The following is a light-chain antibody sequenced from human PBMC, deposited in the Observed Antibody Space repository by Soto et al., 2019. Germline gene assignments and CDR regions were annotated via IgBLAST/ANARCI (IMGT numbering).Light chain of an antibody. CDR3: QQSYGTPWT. CDR1: QTITTY. J-gene: IGKJ1*01. Sequence: DIPMTQSPSSLSASVGDRVTVTCRASQTITTYLNWYQQKPGKAHKLLIYGASSLQSGVPSRFSGSGSGTDFTLTITSLRPEDFATYICQQSYGTPWTFGQGTRV. CDR2: GAS. V-gene: IGKV1-39*01.